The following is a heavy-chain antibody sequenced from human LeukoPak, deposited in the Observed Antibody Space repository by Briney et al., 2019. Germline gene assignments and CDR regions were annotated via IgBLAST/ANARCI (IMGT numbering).Heavy chain of an antibody. CDR2: ISYDGGNE. CDR3: AKEFSSHFDY. V-gene: IGHV3-30*18. J-gene: IGHJ4*02. CDR1: GFTLSSYD. D-gene: IGHD2-2*01. Sequence: GGSLRLPCAASGFTLSSYDMHWVRQAPGKGLEWVAVISYDGGNEYYADSVKGRFTISRDNSKNTLYLQMNSLRAEDTAVYYCAKEFSSHFDYWGQGTLVTVSS.